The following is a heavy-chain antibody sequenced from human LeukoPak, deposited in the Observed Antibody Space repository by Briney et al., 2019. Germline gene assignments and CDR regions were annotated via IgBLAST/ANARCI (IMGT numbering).Heavy chain of an antibody. D-gene: IGHD4/OR15-4a*01. CDR3: TRDYGA. CDR1: GFTFSRYW. CDR2: VNSDGFST. Sequence: GGSLRLSCAASGFTFSRYWMHWVRQAPGKGLVWVARVNSDGFSTTYADSVKGRFTISGDNTKNTLYLQMNRLRAEDTAVYYCTRDYGAWGQGTLVTVSS. J-gene: IGHJ5*02. V-gene: IGHV3-74*03.